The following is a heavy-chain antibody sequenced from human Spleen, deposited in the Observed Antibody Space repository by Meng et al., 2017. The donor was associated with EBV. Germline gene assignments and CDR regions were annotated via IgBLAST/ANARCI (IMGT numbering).Heavy chain of an antibody. CDR1: GGTFSNYA. J-gene: IGHJ4*02. D-gene: IGHD3-10*01. Sequence: QVQLVQSGAEVKEPGSSVKVSCKVSGGTFSNYAINWVRQAPGQGLEWMGGLIPMSDAPHYAQKFQDRVRITADESTSTHYMDLSGLRSEDTAVYYCASESGRGFTPDYWGQGTLVTVSS. CDR3: ASESGRGFTPDY. CDR2: LIPMSDAP. V-gene: IGHV1-69*01.